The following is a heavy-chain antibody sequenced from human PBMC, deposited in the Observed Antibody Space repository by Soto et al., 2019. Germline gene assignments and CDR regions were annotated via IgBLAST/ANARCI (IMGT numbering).Heavy chain of an antibody. CDR2: VLYTGFT. D-gene: IGHD1-20*01. Sequence: SETLSVTCAVSGGSISGSYNYWRWLRQATGKGPEWIVSVLYTGFTSYNPSLESRVSVSVDTSKNQFSLKVSGVSAADTAVYYCATSQKGYNWNYFDHWGQGALVTV. J-gene: IGHJ4*02. V-gene: IGHV4-39*01. CDR1: GGSISGSYNY. CDR3: ATSQKGYNWNYFDH.